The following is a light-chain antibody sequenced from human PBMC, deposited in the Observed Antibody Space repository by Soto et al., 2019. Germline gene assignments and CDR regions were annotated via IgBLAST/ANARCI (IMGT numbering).Light chain of an antibody. CDR2: DVS. J-gene: IGKJ4*01. Sequence: AVRMTHSPSPFSASTGARSTITCPASQGISSYLAWYQQKPGKAPKLLIYDVSSLESGVPSRFSGSGSGTEFTLTISGLQPDDFATYFCQQYNSYSLTFGGGTKVDIK. V-gene: IGKV1-8*01. CDR3: QQYNSYSLT. CDR1: QGISSY.